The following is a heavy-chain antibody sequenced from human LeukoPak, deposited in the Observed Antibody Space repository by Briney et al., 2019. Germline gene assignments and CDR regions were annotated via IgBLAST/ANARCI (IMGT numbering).Heavy chain of an antibody. D-gene: IGHD3-10*01. J-gene: IGHJ4*02. CDR2: INHSGST. CDR3: ASVSLRGRRWQNPALDY. Sequence: SETLSLTCAVYGGSFSGYYGSWIRQPPGKGLEWIGEINHSGSTNYNPSLKSRVTISVDTSKNQFSLKLSSVTAADTAVYYCASVSLRGRRWQNPALDYWGQGTLVTVSS. V-gene: IGHV4-34*01. CDR1: GGSFSGYY.